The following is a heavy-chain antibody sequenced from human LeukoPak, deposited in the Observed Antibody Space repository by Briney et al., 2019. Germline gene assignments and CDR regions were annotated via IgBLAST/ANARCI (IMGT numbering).Heavy chain of an antibody. V-gene: IGHV1-24*01. CDR3: ATPKGEQRYYFDY. D-gene: IGHD6-25*01. Sequence: ASVKVSCKVSGYTLTELSMHWVRQAPGKGLEWVGGFDPEDGETIYAQKFQGRVTMTEDTSTDTAYMELSSLRSEDTAVYYCATPKGEQRYYFDYWGQGTLVTVSS. J-gene: IGHJ4*02. CDR1: GYTLTELS. CDR2: FDPEDGET.